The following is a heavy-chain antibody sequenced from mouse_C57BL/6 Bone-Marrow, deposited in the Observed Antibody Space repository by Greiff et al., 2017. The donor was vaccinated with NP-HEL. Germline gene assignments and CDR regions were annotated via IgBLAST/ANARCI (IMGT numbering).Heavy chain of an antibody. D-gene: IGHD2-2*01. CDR2: IYPGSGNT. V-gene: IGHV1-76*01. CDR1: GYTFTDYY. J-gene: IGHJ2*01. CDR3: GRWVWLRTFDY. Sequence: QVQLQESGAELVRPGASVKLSCKASGYTFTDYYINWVKQRPGQGLEWIARIYPGSGNTYYNEKFKGKATLTAEKSSSTAYMQLSSLTSEDSAVYFWGRWVWLRTFDYWGQGTTLTVSS.